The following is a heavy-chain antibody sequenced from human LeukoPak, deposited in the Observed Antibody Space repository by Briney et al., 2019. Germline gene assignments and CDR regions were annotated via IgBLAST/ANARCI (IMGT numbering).Heavy chain of an antibody. D-gene: IGHD2-2*01. Sequence: ASVKVSCKASGGTLTNYGIRWVRQAPGQGLEWMGGIIPIFGTANYAQKFQGRVTITTDESTSTAYMELSSLRSEDTAVYYCARIRCSSTSCYGFDAFDIWGQGTMVTVSS. CDR3: ARIRCSSTSCYGFDAFDI. J-gene: IGHJ3*02. V-gene: IGHV1-69*05. CDR1: GGTLTNYG. CDR2: IIPIFGTA.